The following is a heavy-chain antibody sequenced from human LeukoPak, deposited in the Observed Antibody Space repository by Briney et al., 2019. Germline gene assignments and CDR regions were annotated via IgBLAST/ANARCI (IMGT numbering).Heavy chain of an antibody. CDR2: ISANNGET. D-gene: IGHD2-15*01. J-gene: IGHJ4*02. Sequence: ASVIVSCKASVYTFTHYVFSWVRQAPGQGLEWVSWISANNGETRDAQSFHGRITMTTDTSTTTAYMELRSLRADDAAVYYCAGVPPSAHELLSSDYWGQGTQVTVSS. CDR3: AGVPPSAHELLSSDY. V-gene: IGHV1-18*04. CDR1: VYTFTHYV.